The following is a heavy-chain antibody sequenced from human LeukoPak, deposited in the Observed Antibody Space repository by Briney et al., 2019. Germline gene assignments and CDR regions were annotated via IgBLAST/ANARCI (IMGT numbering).Heavy chain of an antibody. J-gene: IGHJ4*02. V-gene: IGHV3-7*02. CDR3: ARGAVAGTCFDY. CDR1: GFTFSSYC. D-gene: IGHD6-19*01. CDR2: IKQDGSEK. Sequence: PGGSLRLSCAASGFTFSSYCMSWVRQAPGKGLEWVANIKQDGSEKYYVDSVKGRFTISRDNAKNSLYLQMNSLRAEDTAVYYCARGAVAGTCFDYWGQGTLVTVSS.